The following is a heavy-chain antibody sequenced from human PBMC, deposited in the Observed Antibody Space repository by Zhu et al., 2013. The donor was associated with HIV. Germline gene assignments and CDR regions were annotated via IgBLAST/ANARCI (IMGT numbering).Heavy chain of an antibody. V-gene: IGHV1-69*01. Sequence: QVQLVQSGAEAKKPGSSVKVSCKTSGGTFSSYAFHWVRQAPGQGPEWMGGIIPIFNTSSYVQTFQGRLTITADESTSTAYMELNSLKSDDTAVYYCARVSLQWLDYIYYYYGMDVWGQGP. CDR2: IIPIFNTS. J-gene: IGHJ6*02. CDR1: GGTFSSYA. D-gene: IGHD6-19*01. CDR3: ARVSLQWLDYIYYYYGMDV.